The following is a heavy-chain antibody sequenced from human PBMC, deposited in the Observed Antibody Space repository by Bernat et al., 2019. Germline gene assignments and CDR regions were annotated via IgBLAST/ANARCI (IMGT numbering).Heavy chain of an antibody. J-gene: IGHJ4*02. D-gene: IGHD3-16*01. CDR2: ISSTDSTI. V-gene: IGHV3-11*01. CDR3: ARGDLGVWGSYETGGYFDY. CDR1: GFTFSDFY. Sequence: QVQLVESGGGLVKPGGSLRLSCAASGFTFSDFYMSWIRQAPGKGLEWVSFISSTDSTIYYADSVKGRFTISRDNAKNSLYLQMNILRAEDTAVDYCARGDLGVWGSYETGGYFDYWGQGTLVTVSS.